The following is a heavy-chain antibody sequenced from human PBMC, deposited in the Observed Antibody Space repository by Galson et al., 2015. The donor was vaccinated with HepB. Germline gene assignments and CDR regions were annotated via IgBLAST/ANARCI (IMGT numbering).Heavy chain of an antibody. CDR1: GFTFSSYA. CDR3: ATLRGPMVRGAIPFDY. D-gene: IGHD3-10*01. V-gene: IGHV3-30-3*01. Sequence: SLRLSCAASGFTFSSYAMHWVRQAPGKGLEWVAVISYDGSNKYYADSVKGRFTISRDNSKNTLYLQMNSLRAEDTAVYYCATLRGPMVRGAIPFDYWGQGTLVTVSS. J-gene: IGHJ4*02. CDR2: ISYDGSNK.